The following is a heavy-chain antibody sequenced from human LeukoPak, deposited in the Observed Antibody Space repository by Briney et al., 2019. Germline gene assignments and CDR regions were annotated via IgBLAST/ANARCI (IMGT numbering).Heavy chain of an antibody. V-gene: IGHV3-33*01. CDR2: IWSDGNDK. Sequence: GGSLRLSCAASGFTFSTNDMHWVRQAPGKGLEWVAVIWSDGNDKYYADSVKGRFTVSRDNSNDTLFLQMNSLRADDTAVYYCAGSYCSSTSCFLRGLYYFDYWGQGTLVTVSS. D-gene: IGHD2-2*01. J-gene: IGHJ4*02. CDR1: GFTFSTND. CDR3: AGSYCSSTSCFLRGLYYFDY.